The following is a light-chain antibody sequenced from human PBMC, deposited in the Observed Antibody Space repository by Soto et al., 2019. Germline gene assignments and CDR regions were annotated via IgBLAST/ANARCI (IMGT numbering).Light chain of an antibody. J-gene: IGKJ4*01. CDR2: GAS. V-gene: IGKV3D-15*01. Sequence: EIVMTQSPATLSVSPGERAALSCRASQSVSSSLAWYQQKPGQAPRLLMYGASTRATGIPARFSGSGSGTEFTLTISSLQSEDFAVYYCQQYNKWPLTFGGGTKVDI. CDR3: QQYNKWPLT. CDR1: QSVSSS.